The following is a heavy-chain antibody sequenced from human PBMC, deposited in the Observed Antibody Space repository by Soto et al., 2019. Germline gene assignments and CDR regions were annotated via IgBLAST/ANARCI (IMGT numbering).Heavy chain of an antibody. D-gene: IGHD3-22*01. Sequence: PGGSLRLSCAASGFTFSNYEMNWVRQTPGKGLEWVSYISYTGSTIYYAGSVRGRFTISRDNSKNSLYLQMNSLRAEDTAVYYCARGLRIYYDRSGLHYWGQGTLVTVSS. CDR2: ISYTGSTI. CDR1: GFTFSNYE. J-gene: IGHJ4*02. CDR3: ARGLRIYYDRSGLHY. V-gene: IGHV3-48*03.